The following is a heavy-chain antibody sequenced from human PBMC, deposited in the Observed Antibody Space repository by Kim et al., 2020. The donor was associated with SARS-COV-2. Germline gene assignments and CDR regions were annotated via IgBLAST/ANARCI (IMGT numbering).Heavy chain of an antibody. V-gene: IGHV3-43*01. CDR2: ISWDGGST. Sequence: GGSLRLSCAASGFTFDDYTMHWVRQAPGKGLEWVSLISWDGGSTYYADSVKGRFTISRDNSKNSLYLQMNSLRTEDTALYYCAKPHTYMTTSYYFDYWGQGTLVTVSS. CDR3: AKPHTYMTTSYYFDY. J-gene: IGHJ4*02. CDR1: GFTFDDYT. D-gene: IGHD4-17*01.